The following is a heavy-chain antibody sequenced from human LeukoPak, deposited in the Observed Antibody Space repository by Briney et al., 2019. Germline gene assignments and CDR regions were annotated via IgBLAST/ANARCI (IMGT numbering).Heavy chain of an antibody. V-gene: IGHV3-30*18. Sequence: GRSLRLSCAASGFTFSSYGMHWVRQAPGKGLEWVAVISYDGSNKYYADSVKGRFTISRDNSKNTLYLQMNSLRAEDTAVYYCAKQYYYDSSGYLFQHWGQGTLVTVSP. CDR2: ISYDGSNK. J-gene: IGHJ1*01. D-gene: IGHD3-22*01. CDR3: AKQYYYDSSGYLFQH. CDR1: GFTFSSYG.